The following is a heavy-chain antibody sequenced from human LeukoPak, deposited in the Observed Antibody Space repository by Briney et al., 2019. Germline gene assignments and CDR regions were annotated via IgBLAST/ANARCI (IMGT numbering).Heavy chain of an antibody. CDR3: ARGGSIAVVVAPAPNPFDI. D-gene: IGHD2-15*01. V-gene: IGHV1-2*02. CDR1: GYIFTAYY. CDR2: INPNSGPT. J-gene: IGHJ3*02. Sequence: ASVRVSCKASGYIFTAYYIHWVRQAPGQGLEYIGWINPNSGPTNYAQKFQGRVTITRDTSTSTVYLELSSLRSDDTAVYYCARGGSIAVVVAPAPNPFDIWGQGTLVTVSS.